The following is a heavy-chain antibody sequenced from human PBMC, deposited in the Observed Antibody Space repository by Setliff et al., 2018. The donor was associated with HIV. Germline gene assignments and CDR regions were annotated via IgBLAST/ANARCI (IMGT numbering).Heavy chain of an antibody. CDR1: GGSISNSNYY. CDR3: ARLASTRDWYFDL. V-gene: IGHV4-39*02. J-gene: IGHJ2*01. CDR2: IYYIGTT. Sequence: KTSETLSLTCTVSGGSISNSNYYWGWIRQPPGKGLEWVGSIYYIGTTYYNPSLKSRVTTSIDTSKNDFSLKLTSVTAADTAMYYCARLASTRDWYFDLWGRGTLVTVLL.